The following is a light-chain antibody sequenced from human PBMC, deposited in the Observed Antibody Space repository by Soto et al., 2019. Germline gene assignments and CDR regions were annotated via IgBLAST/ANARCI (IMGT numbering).Light chain of an antibody. V-gene: IGLV2-8*01. J-gene: IGLJ3*02. CDR2: EVT. CDR3: GSYTISSTLV. Sequence: QSVLTQPPSASGSPGQSVTISCTGTSSDVGGYNYVSWYQQHPGKAPKLMIYEVTKRPSGVPDRFSGSKSGNTASLTVSGLLAEDEADYYCGSYTISSTLVFGGGTKVTVL. CDR1: SSDVGGYNY.